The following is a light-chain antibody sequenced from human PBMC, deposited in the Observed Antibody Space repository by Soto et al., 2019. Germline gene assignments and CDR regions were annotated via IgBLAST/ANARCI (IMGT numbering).Light chain of an antibody. CDR1: QSVSTF. J-gene: IGKJ4*01. CDR2: DAS. CDR3: QQRRNWPLT. V-gene: IGKV3-11*01. Sequence: EIVLTQSPATLSLSPGERATLSCRASQSVSTFLAWYQQKPGQAPRLLIYDASKRATGVPTRFSGSGSGTDFTLTISSLEPEDFAVYYCQQRRNWPLTFGGGTKVEIK.